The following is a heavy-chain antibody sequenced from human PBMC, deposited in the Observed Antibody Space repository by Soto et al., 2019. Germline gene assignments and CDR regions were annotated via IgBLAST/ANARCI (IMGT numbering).Heavy chain of an antibody. D-gene: IGHD1-1*01. CDR1: GYTFTSYG. Sequence: QGHLVQSGAEVKKPGASVKVSCKASGYTFTSYGITWVRQAPGQGLEWMGWISAHNGNTDYAQKLQGRVIVTRDTSTSTAYMELSSLISDDTAVYYCARGRYGDYWGQGALVTVSS. V-gene: IGHV1-18*01. CDR2: ISAHNGNT. J-gene: IGHJ4*02. CDR3: ARGRYGDY.